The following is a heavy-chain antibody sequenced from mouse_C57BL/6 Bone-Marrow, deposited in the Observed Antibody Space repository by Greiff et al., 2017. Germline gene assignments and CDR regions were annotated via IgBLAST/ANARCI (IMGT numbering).Heavy chain of an antibody. CDR2: IDPSDSYT. V-gene: IGHV1-69*01. CDR3: ASEIYDGYPWDFGG. D-gene: IGHD2-3*01. J-gene: IGHJ1*03. CDR1: GYTFTSYW. Sequence: QVQLQQPGAELVMPGASVKLSCKASGYTFTSYWMHWVKQRPGQGLEWIGEIDPSDSYTNYNQKFKGKSTLTVDKSSSTAYMQLSSLTSEDSAVYYCASEIYDGYPWDFGGWGTGTTVTVS.